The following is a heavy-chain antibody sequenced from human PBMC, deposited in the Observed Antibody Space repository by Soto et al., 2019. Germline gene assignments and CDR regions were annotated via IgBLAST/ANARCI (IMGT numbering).Heavy chain of an antibody. Sequence: SVKVSCKVSGYTLTELSMHWGRQAPGKGLEWMGGFDPEDGETIYAQKFQGRVTMTEDTSTDTAYMELSSLRSEDTAVYYCATPTGAYYYYGMDVWGQGTTVTVSS. J-gene: IGHJ6*02. V-gene: IGHV1-24*01. CDR2: FDPEDGET. CDR3: ATPTGAYYYYGMDV. CDR1: GYTLTELS. D-gene: IGHD7-27*01.